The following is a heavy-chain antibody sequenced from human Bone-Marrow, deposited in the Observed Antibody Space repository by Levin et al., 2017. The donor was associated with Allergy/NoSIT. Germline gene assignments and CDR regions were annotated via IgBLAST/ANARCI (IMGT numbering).Heavy chain of an antibody. CDR3: AREVAAAGTLIDL. J-gene: IGHJ5*02. Sequence: SETLSLTCTVSGGSISSNNYYWGWIRQPPGKGLEWIGSIYYNGSTYYNPSLRPRVTISMDTSKNQFSLKLSSVTAADTGVYYCAREVAAAGTLIDLWGQGTLVAVSS. CDR2: IYYNGST. V-gene: IGHV4-39*07. CDR1: GGSISSNNYY. D-gene: IGHD6-13*01.